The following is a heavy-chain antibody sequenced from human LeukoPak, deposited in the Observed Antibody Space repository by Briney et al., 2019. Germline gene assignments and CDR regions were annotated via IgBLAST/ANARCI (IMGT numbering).Heavy chain of an antibody. CDR1: GGSISSGGYY. V-gene: IGHV4-31*03. CDR3: ARGPKYYDFWSGYYEELFDAFDI. D-gene: IGHD3-3*01. J-gene: IGHJ3*02. CDR2: IYYSGST. Sequence: SETLSLTCTVSGGSISSGGYYWSWIRQHPGKGLEWIGYIYYSGSTYYNPSLKSRVTISVDTSKNQFSLKLSSVTAADTAVYYCARGPKYYDFWSGYYEELFDAFDIWGRGTMVTVSS.